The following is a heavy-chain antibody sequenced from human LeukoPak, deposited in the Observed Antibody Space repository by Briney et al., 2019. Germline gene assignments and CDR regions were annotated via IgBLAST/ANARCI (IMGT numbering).Heavy chain of an antibody. Sequence: PGGSLRLSCAASGFTFSSYWMSWVRQAPGKGLEWVANIKQDGSEKYYVDSVKGRFTISRDNAKNSLYLQMTSLRAEDTAVYYCARDLSTMIVVAQLMPYYFDYWGQGTLVTVSS. D-gene: IGHD3-22*01. J-gene: IGHJ4*02. CDR2: IKQDGSEK. CDR1: GFTFSSYW. CDR3: ARDLSTMIVVAQLMPYYFDY. V-gene: IGHV3-7*01.